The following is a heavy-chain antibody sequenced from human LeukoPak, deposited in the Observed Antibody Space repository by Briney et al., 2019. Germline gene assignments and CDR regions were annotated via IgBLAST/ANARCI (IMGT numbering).Heavy chain of an antibody. D-gene: IGHD1/OR15-1a*01. CDR2: IKSKTDGGTT. CDR3: TTVTLTNIGWNN. J-gene: IGHJ4*02. CDR1: GFTFSHVW. V-gene: IGHV3-15*01. Sequence: GGSLRLSCAASGFTFSHVWMSWVRQAPGKGLEWVGRIKSKTDGGTTDYAGFVKGRFTISRDDSKNTLYLQMNSLNIEDTAVYYCTTVTLTNIGWNNWGQGTLVAVSS.